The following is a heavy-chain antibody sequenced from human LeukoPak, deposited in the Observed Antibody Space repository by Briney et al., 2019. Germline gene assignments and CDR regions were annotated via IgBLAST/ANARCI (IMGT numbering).Heavy chain of an antibody. CDR2: IHHSGNT. V-gene: IGHV4-38-2*02. D-gene: IGHD2-15*01. CDR3: ARDPYCSGGSCYPFDS. J-gene: IGHJ4*02. Sequence: SETLSLTCAVSGYSTNSGYYWGWIRQPPGKGLEWIGSIHHSGNTYYNPSLKSRVTMSIDTSGNQFSLRLSSVTATDAAVYDCARDPYCSGGSCYPFDSWGPGTLVTVSS. CDR1: GYSTNSGYY.